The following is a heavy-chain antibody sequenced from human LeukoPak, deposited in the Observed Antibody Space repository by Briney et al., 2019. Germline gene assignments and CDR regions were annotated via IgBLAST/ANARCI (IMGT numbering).Heavy chain of an antibody. CDR2: IYYSGST. V-gene: IGHV4-39*07. J-gene: IGHJ4*02. CDR3: ACEYYDILTGYYLFDY. CDR1: GGSISSSSYY. Sequence: SETLSVTCTVSGGSISSSSYYWGWIRLPPGKGLEWIGSIYYSGSTYYNPSLKSRVTISVDTSKNQFSLKLSSVTAADTAVYYCACEYYDILTGYYLFDYWGQGTLVTVSS. D-gene: IGHD3-9*01.